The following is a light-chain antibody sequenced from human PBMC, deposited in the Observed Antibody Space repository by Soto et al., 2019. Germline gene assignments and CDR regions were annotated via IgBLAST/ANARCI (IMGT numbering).Light chain of an antibody. CDR3: SSYTGSSSVV. Sequence: QSALTQPASVSGSPGQSITISCTGTSSDVGGYNYVSWYQQHPGKVPKVLIYEVSVRPSGVSNRFSGSKSGNMASLTISGLQAEDEADYYCSSYTGSSSVVFGGGTKLTVL. J-gene: IGLJ2*01. CDR1: SSDVGGYNY. CDR2: EVS. V-gene: IGLV2-14*01.